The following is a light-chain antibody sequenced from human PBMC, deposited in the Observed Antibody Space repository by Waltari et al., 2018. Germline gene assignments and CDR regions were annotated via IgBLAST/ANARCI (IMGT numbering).Light chain of an antibody. Sequence: LVLTQSPSASASLGASVKLTCSLSSGYSSNVIAWLQQQPGKGPRYLMKVNSDGSHRKGDDIPDRFSASNSGTEYYLTISSLQSEDEADYYCQTGGHGTGVFGGGTKLTVL. CDR2: VNSDGSH. J-gene: IGLJ3*02. CDR3: QTGGHGTGV. CDR1: SGYSSNV. V-gene: IGLV4-69*01.